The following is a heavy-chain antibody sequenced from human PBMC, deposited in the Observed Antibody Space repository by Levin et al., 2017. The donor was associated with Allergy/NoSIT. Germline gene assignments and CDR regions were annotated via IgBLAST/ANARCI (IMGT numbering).Heavy chain of an antibody. CDR1: GFIFSIYS. Sequence: GGSLRLSCEASGFIFSIYSMNWVRQVPGKGLEWISYIGSTSATIYHADSVQGRFTVSRDNAKGSLYLHMNSLRAEDTAVYYCVRDAIGFDYYGMDVWGQGTTVTVSS. D-gene: IGHD3-10*01. CDR2: IGSTSATI. V-gene: IGHV3-48*01. J-gene: IGHJ6*02. CDR3: VRDAIGFDYYGMDV.